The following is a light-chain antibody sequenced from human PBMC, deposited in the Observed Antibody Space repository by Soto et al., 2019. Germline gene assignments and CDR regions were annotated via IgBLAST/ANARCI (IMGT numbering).Light chain of an antibody. CDR2: GAS. CDR3: QQYGNSRA. CDR1: QSVSSNY. Sequence: EIVLTQSPGTLSLSPGERATLSCRASQSVSSNYLAWYQHKSGQAPRLLIYGASRRATGIPDRFSGSGSGTDFTLTISRLEPEDFAVYYCQQYGNSRAFGQGTKVDIK. V-gene: IGKV3-20*01. J-gene: IGKJ1*01.